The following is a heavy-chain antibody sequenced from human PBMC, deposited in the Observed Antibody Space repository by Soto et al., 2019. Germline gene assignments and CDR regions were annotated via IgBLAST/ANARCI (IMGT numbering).Heavy chain of an antibody. J-gene: IGHJ6*02. CDR2: IIPLFGAV. CDR3: ATTSSPSIAVAGSGYFYGMDV. Sequence: QVTLVQSGAEVKKPGSSVKVSCNASGGTFSIYAISWVRQAPGQGLEWMGGIIPLFGAVHYAQKFQGRVTITADKSPSTAYVELTSLISEDTAVYYCATTSSPSIAVAGSGYFYGMDVWGQGTTVTVSS. D-gene: IGHD6-19*01. CDR1: GGTFSIYA. V-gene: IGHV1-69*06.